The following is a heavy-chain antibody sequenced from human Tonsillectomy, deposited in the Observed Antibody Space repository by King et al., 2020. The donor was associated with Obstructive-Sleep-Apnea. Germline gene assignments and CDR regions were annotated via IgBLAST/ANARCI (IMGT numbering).Heavy chain of an antibody. J-gene: IGHJ4*02. CDR2: ISYDAFNT. CDR3: AKDQDGMRTVAARQFDS. Sequence: VQLVESGGGVVQPGRSLRLSCAASGFTFSTYGMHWVRQAPGKGLEWVALISYDAFNTYYADSVKCRFTISRDDSKHTLYLQMNSLRVGDTAVYYCAKDQDGMRTVAARQFDSWGQGTLVTVSS. CDR1: GFTFSTYG. D-gene: IGHD6-19*01. V-gene: IGHV3-30*18.